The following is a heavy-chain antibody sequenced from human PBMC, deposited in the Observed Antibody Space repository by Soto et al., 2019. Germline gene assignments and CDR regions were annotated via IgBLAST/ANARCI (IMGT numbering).Heavy chain of an antibody. V-gene: IGHV1-18*01. Sequence: QVQLVQSGAEVKKPGASVKVSCKASGYTFTSYGISWVRQAPGQGLEWMGWISAYNGNTNYAQKLQGRVTMTTDTSTSTDYMELRSLRSDNTAMYYCAISSGSAYWFDPWGQGTLVTVSS. CDR2: ISAYNGNT. D-gene: IGHD3-16*02. CDR1: GYTFTSYG. J-gene: IGHJ5*02. CDR3: AISSGSAYWFDP.